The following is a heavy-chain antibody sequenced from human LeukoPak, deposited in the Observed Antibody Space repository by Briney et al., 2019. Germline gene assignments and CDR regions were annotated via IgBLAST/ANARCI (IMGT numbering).Heavy chain of an antibody. J-gene: IGHJ4*02. D-gene: IGHD4-17*01. CDR2: IHYTGIT. CDR3: VSRRGDGDYRPDY. Sequence: SETLSLTCTVSGGSITSSKYYWGWIRQPPGKGLEWIGSIHYTGITYYNPSLKTRVTISVDTSKNQFSLTLSSVTAADTSVYYCVSRRGDGDYRPDYWGQGTLVTVSS. CDR1: GGSITSSKYY. V-gene: IGHV4-39*01.